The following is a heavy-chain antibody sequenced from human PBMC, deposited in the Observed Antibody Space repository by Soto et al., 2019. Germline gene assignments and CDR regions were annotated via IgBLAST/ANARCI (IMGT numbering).Heavy chain of an antibody. J-gene: IGHJ6*02. CDR3: VKDPVIDAFGEFLISSYGMDV. Sequence: WGSLRLSCSASGFTFSSYAMHWVRQAPGKGLEYVSAISSNGGSTYYADSVKGRFTISRDNSKNTLYLQMSSLRAEDTAVYYCVKDPVIDAFGEFLISSYGMDVWGQGTTVTVSS. D-gene: IGHD3-10*01. CDR1: GFTFSSYA. CDR2: ISSNGGST. V-gene: IGHV3-64D*06.